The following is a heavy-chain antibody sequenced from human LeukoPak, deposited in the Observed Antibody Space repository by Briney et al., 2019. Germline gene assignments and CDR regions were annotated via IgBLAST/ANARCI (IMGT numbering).Heavy chain of an antibody. CDR2: IYHSGST. J-gene: IGHJ4*02. Sequence: PSGTLSLTCAVSGGSISSSNWWSWVRQPPGKGLEWIGEIYHSGSTNYNPSLKSRATISVDKSKNQFSLKLSSVTAADTAVYYCASRVTYYDILTGYYKPLPFDYWGQGTLVTVSS. D-gene: IGHD3-9*01. CDR3: ASRVTYYDILTGYYKPLPFDY. V-gene: IGHV4-4*02. CDR1: GGSISSSNW.